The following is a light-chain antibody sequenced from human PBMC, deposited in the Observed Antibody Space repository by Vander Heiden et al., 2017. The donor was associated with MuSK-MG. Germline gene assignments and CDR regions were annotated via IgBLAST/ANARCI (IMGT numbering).Light chain of an antibody. V-gene: IGKV1-9*01. CDR2: AAS. CDR1: QGISSY. Sequence: DLQLNQSPSFLSASVGDRVTITCRASQGISSYLAWYQQKPGKVPKLLIYAASTLQCGVPSRFSGSGSGTEFTLTISSLQPEDFATYYCQQLNSYPYTFGQGTKLEIK. J-gene: IGKJ2*01. CDR3: QQLNSYPYT.